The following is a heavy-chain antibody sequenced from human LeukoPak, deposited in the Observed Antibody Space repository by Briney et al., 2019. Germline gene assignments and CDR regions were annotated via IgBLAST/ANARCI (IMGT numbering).Heavy chain of an antibody. J-gene: IGHJ4*02. CDR2: INHSGST. CDR3: ARLYGYCSSTSCYRLSDY. D-gene: IGHD2-2*02. V-gene: IGHV4-34*01. CDR1: GGSFSGYY. Sequence: SETLSLTCAVYGGSFSGYYWSWIRQPPGKGLEWIGEINHSGSTNYNPSLKSRVTISVDTSKNQFSLKLSSVTAADTAVYYCARLYGYCSSTSCYRLSDYWGQGTLVTVSS.